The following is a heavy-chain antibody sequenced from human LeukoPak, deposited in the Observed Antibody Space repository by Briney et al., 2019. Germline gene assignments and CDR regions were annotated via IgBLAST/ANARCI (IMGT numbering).Heavy chain of an antibody. CDR3: ARGNSGYDYASDI. CDR2: IYSSGST. J-gene: IGHJ3*02. CDR1: GGSISSYH. V-gene: IGHV4-59*01. D-gene: IGHD5-12*01. Sequence: SETLSLTCTVSGGSISSYHWSWIRQPPGEGLQWIGFIYSSGSTNYNPSLKSRVTISLDTSKNQFSLRVSSVTSADTAVYYCARGNSGYDYASDIWGQGTMVTVSS.